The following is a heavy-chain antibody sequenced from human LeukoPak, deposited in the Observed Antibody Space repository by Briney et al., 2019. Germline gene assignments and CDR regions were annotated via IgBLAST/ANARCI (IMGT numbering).Heavy chain of an antibody. CDR3: AKDPRAAVAGR. J-gene: IGHJ4*02. Sequence: GGTLRLSCAASGFTFSSYGMSWVRQAPGKGLEWVSAISGSGGSTYYADSVKGRFTISRDNSKNTLYLQMNSLRAEDTAVYYCAKDPRAAVAGRWGQGTLVTVSS. CDR1: GFTFSSYG. CDR2: ISGSGGST. V-gene: IGHV3-23*01. D-gene: IGHD6-19*01.